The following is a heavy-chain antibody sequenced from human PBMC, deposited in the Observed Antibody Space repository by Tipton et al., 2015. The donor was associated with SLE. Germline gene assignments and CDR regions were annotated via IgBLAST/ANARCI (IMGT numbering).Heavy chain of an antibody. Sequence: LRLSCTVSGGSMSSDTYYWSWIRQPAGQGLGCIGHVSSRGSPTYHPSLKSRVTISVDTSKNQVSLKLNSVTAADTAVYYCARDRWGPAYFDNWGQGTLVTVSS. CDR1: GGSMSSDTYY. CDR3: ARDRWGPAYFDN. V-gene: IGHV4-61*09. J-gene: IGHJ4*02. D-gene: IGHD7-27*01. CDR2: VSSRGSP.